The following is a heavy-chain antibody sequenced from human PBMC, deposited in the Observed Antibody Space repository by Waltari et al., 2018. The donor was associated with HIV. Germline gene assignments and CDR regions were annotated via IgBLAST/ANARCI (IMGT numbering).Heavy chain of an antibody. CDR3: SRARLVSRGQYCSTTSCLPHYYYYYGMDV. J-gene: IGHJ6*02. D-gene: IGHD2-2*01. Sequence: QVQLRQWGAGLLKPSETLSLPCAVYGGSFSGSYWSWIRQPPGKGLEWIWEINNSGSTNYNPSLKSPVTISVDTSKNQFFLKLTSVTAADTAVFYCSRARLVSRGQYCSTTSCLPHYYYYYGMDVWGQGTTVTVSS. V-gene: IGHV4-34*01. CDR2: INNSGST. CDR1: GGSFSGSY.